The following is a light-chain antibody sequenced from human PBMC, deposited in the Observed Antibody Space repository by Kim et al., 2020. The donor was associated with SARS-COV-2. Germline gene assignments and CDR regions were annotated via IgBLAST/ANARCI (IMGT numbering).Light chain of an antibody. CDR1: QDVNIW. CDR2: KTS. Sequence: PASGGDTVTITCRASQDVNIWLAWYQQKPGQVPKLLIHKTSGLQRGVPSRFSGGGSGTDLTLTISSRQPYDFATYYCQQYHTHSTFGQGTKGDIK. CDR3: QQYHTHST. J-gene: IGKJ1*01. V-gene: IGKV1-5*03.